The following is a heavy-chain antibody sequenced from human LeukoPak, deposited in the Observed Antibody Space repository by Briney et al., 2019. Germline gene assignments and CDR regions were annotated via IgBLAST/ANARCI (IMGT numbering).Heavy chain of an antibody. CDR3: AKDLTTGTLSFDY. V-gene: IGHV3-74*01. CDR1: GFIFTTYW. CDR2: INTDGSST. J-gene: IGHJ4*02. D-gene: IGHD1-1*01. Sequence: GGSLRLSCAASGFIFTTYWMHWVRQAPGKGLVWVARINTDGSSTYYADSVKGRFTISRDNAKNSLYLQMNSLRAEDTAVYYCAKDLTTGTLSFDYWGQGTLVTVSS.